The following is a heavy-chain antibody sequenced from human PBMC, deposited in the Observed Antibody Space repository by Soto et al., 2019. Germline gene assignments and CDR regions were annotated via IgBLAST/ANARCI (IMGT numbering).Heavy chain of an antibody. D-gene: IGHD3-22*01. CDR1: GFTFSSYC. Sequence: GVSLRLSFAASGFTFSSYCMHWVRQAPGKGLEWVAVIWYDGSNKYYADSVKGRFTISRDNSKNTLYLQMNSLRAEDTAVYYCARPYYYDSSGYPGLGANWDYWGQGSLVAVCS. J-gene: IGHJ4*02. V-gene: IGHV3-33*01. CDR2: IWYDGSNK. CDR3: ARPYYYDSSGYPGLGANWDY.